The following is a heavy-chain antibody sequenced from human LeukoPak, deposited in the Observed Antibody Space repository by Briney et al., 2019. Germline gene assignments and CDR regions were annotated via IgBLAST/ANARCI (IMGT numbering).Heavy chain of an antibody. Sequence: ASVKVSCRTSGYTFSGYYMHRVRQAPGQGLEWMGWINPYSGGTNYAQKLQGRVTMTRDTSISTAYMELSRLRSDDTAVYYCARVSDHYSSSPFDYWGQGTLVTVSS. CDR1: GYTFSGYY. J-gene: IGHJ4*02. CDR3: ARVSDHYSSSPFDY. D-gene: IGHD6-19*01. CDR2: INPYSGGT. V-gene: IGHV1-2*02.